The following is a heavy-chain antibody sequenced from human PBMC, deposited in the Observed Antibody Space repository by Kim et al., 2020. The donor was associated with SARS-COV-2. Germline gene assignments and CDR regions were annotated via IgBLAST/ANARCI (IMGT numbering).Heavy chain of an antibody. Sequence: GGSLRLSCAASGFTFGDYAMHWVRQAPGKGMECVSGIRWNSGSRGYAESVKGRFTISRDNAKNSLYLQMNSLRAEDTALYYCAKAHGAAGTEEGYYFDYWGQGTLVTVSS. CDR2: IRWNSGSR. D-gene: IGHD1-1*01. J-gene: IGHJ4*02. CDR1: GFTFGDYA. V-gene: IGHV3-9*01. CDR3: AKAHGAAGTEEGYYFDY.